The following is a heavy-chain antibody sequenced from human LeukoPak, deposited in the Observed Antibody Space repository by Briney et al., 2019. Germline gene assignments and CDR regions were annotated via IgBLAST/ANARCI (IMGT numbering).Heavy chain of an antibody. Sequence: GGSLRLSCAASGFTFSSYAMSWVRQAPGKGLEWVSAISGSGGSTYYADSVKGRFTISRDNSKNTLYLQMNSLRAEDTAVYYCAKPPIAARPSWWYFDLWDRGTLVTVSS. V-gene: IGHV3-23*01. J-gene: IGHJ2*01. CDR3: AKPPIAARPSWWYFDL. D-gene: IGHD6-6*01. CDR1: GFTFSSYA. CDR2: ISGSGGST.